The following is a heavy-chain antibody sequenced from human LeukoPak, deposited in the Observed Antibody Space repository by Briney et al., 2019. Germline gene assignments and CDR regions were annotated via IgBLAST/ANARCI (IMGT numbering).Heavy chain of an antibody. J-gene: IGHJ6*03. CDR1: GFTFSSYA. CDR3: AREGFMIVVVSYMDV. Sequence: GGSLRLSCAASGFTFSSYAMRWVRQAPGKGLEWVAVISYDGSNKYYADSVKGRLTISRDNSKNTLYLQMNSLRAEDTAVYYRAREGFMIVVVSYMDVWGKGTTVTVSS. V-gene: IGHV3-30*04. CDR2: ISYDGSNK. D-gene: IGHD3-22*01.